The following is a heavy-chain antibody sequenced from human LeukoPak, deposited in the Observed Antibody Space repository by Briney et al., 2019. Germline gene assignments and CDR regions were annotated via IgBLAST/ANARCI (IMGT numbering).Heavy chain of an antibody. D-gene: IGHD6-13*01. CDR1: GYTFTGYA. CDR2: INAGNGNT. V-gene: IGHV1-3*01. J-gene: IGHJ4*02. Sequence: ASVKVSCKASGYTFTGYAMHWVRQAPGQRLEWMGWINAGNGNTKYSQKFQGRVTITRDTSASTAYMELSSLRSEDTAVYYCARVVDSSSWYYFDYWGQGTLVTVSS. CDR3: ARVVDSSSWYYFDY.